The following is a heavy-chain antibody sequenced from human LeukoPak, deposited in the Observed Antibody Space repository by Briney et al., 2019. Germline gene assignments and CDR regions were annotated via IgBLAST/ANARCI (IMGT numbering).Heavy chain of an antibody. CDR3: ARDLDWILFDN. CDR2: VNREGTTT. CDR1: GFTFSTYW. V-gene: IGHV3-74*03. D-gene: IGHD3-9*01. Sequence: PGGSLRLSCAASGFTFSTYWMHWVGQAPGKGLVWVARVNREGTTTTYADSVKGRFTISRDTAKNTLYLHMNKARAEDTAVYYCARDLDWILFDNWGQGTLVTVSS. J-gene: IGHJ4*02.